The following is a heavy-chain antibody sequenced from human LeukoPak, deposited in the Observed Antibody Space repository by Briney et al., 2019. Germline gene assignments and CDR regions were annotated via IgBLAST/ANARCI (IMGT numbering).Heavy chain of an antibody. V-gene: IGHV3-21*01. CDR2: ITSGSSYI. J-gene: IGHJ4*02. CDR3: ARGVSSSGWLFDY. D-gene: IGHD6-19*01. CDR1: GFTFSSYN. Sequence: GGSLRLSCAASGFTFSSYNMNWVRQAPGKGLEWVSSITSGSSYIYYADSVKGRFTISRDNAKNSLYLQMNSLRAEDTALYYCARGVSSSGWLFDYWGQGTLVTVSS.